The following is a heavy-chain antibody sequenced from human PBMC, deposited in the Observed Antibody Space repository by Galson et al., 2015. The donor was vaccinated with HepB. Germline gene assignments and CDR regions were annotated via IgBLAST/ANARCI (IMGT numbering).Heavy chain of an antibody. Sequence: SLRLSCAASGFTLDDYAMHWVRQAPGKGLEWVSGINWNSGSKGYADSVKGRFTISRDNAKNSLYLHMNSLRTEDTALYYCAKTRSSGLYYYGSGTSTRYFDYWGQGTLVTVSS. CDR1: GFTLDDYA. CDR3: AKTRSSGLYYYGSGTSTRYFDY. D-gene: IGHD3-10*01. J-gene: IGHJ4*02. V-gene: IGHV3-9*01. CDR2: INWNSGSK.